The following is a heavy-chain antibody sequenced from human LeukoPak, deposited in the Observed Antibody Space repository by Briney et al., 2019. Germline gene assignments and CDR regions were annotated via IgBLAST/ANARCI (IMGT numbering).Heavy chain of an antibody. J-gene: IGHJ4*02. Sequence: ASVKVSCKASGYTFTGYYMHWVRQAPGQGLEWMGWINPNSGGTNYAQKFQGRVTMTRDTSASTAYMELSSLRSEDMAVYYCARARKPFGVVTAFDYWGQGTLVTVSS. CDR1: GYTFTGYY. V-gene: IGHV1-2*02. D-gene: IGHD3-3*01. CDR2: INPNSGGT. CDR3: ARARKPFGVVTAFDY.